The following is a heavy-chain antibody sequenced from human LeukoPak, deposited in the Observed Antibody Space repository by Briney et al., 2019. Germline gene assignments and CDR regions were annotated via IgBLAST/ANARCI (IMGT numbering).Heavy chain of an antibody. CDR3: ARDGCGGGSCPNWFDP. Sequence: PSQTLSLTCTVSGGSISSGGYYWSWIRQPPGKGLEWIGYIYHSGSTYYNPSLKSRVTISVDRSKNQFSLKLSSVTAADTAVYYCARDGCGGGSCPNWFDPWGQGTLVTVSS. J-gene: IGHJ5*02. CDR1: GGSISSGGYY. V-gene: IGHV4-30-2*01. D-gene: IGHD2-15*01. CDR2: IYHSGST.